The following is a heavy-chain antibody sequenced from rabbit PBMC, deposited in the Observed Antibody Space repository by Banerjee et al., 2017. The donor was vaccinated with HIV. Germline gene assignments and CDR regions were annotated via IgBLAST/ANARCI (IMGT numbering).Heavy chain of an antibody. V-gene: IGHV1S47*01. CDR1: GFDFSSNA. CDR3: AREDYAGYAGYVYAFNL. Sequence: QEQLVESGGGLVQPEGSLTLTCKASGFDFSSNAMCWVRQAPGKGPEWIGCIYTGSGSTYYASWAKGRFTISRSTSLNTVTLQMTSLTAADTATYFCAREDYAGYAGYVYAFNLWGQGTLVTVS. CDR2: IYTGSGST. J-gene: IGHJ4*01. D-gene: IGHD6-1*01.